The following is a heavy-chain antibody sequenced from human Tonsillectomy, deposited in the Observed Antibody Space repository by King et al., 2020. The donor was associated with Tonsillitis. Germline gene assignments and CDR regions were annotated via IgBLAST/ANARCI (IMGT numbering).Heavy chain of an antibody. CDR1: GGSFSYYY. CDR3: ARGKLNQQLVPWDV. J-gene: IGHJ6*02. Sequence: VQLQQWGAGLLKPAETLSLTCAVYGGSFSYYYWSWIRQAPGKGLQWIGEINDSGSTNYNPSLKSRVSISVDTSNNHFSLKLSSVTAADTAVYYCARGKLNQQLVPWDVWGQGTTVTVSS. D-gene: IGHD6-13*01. V-gene: IGHV4-34*01. CDR2: INDSGST.